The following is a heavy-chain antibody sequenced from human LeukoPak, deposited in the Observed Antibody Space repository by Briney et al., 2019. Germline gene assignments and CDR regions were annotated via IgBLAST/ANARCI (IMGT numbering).Heavy chain of an antibody. CDR1: GGSFSGYY. V-gene: IGHV4-34*01. CDR2: INHSGST. Sequence: SETLSLTCADYGGSFSGYYWSWIRQPPGKGLEWIGEINHSGSTNYNPSLKSRVTISVDTSKNQFSLKLSSVTAADTAVYYCAGLYSSSWYGVYYYGMDVWGQGTTVTVSS. J-gene: IGHJ6*02. D-gene: IGHD6-13*01. CDR3: AGLYSSSWYGVYYYGMDV.